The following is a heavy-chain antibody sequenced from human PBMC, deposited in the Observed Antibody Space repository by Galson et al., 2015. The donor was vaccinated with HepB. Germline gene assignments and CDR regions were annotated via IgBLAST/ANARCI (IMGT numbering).Heavy chain of an antibody. Sequence: SLRLSCAVSGFSFSNSAMTWVRQAPGRGLEWISGISISGRNTYYADSVKGRFTISRGNSKNTVFLQMNSLRAEDTAVYYCAKGEVPNDYWSQGTLVTVSS. J-gene: IGHJ4*02. CDR3: AKGEVPNDY. CDR2: ISISGRNT. CDR1: GFSFSNSA. D-gene: IGHD1-26*01. V-gene: IGHV3-23*01.